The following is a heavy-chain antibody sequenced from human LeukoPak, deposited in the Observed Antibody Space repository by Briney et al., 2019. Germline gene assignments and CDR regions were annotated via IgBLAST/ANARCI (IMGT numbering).Heavy chain of an antibody. D-gene: IGHD1-26*01. V-gene: IGHV4-31*03. Sequence: SQTLSLTCTVSGGSISSGDYYWTWIRQHPGKGLEWIGYIYYSGSTSYNPSLKSRVTISVDTSKNQFSLKLTSVTAADTAVYKCAREVVSVEGAGYYFDSWGQGILVTVSS. CDR3: AREVVSVEGAGYYFDS. CDR2: IYYSGST. CDR1: GGSISSGDYY. J-gene: IGHJ4*02.